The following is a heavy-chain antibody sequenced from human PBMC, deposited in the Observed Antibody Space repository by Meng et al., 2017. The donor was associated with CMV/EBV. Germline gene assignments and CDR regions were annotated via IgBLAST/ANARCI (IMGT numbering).Heavy chain of an antibody. CDR1: GFTFDDYA. V-gene: IGHV3-9*01. CDR3: AKDISYSGSYHAFDY. Sequence: SLKISCAASGFTFDDYAMHWARQAPGKGLEWVSGISWNSGSIGYADSVKGRFTISRDNAKNSLYLQMNSLRAEDTALYYCAKDISYSGSYHAFDYWGQGTLVTVSS. CDR2: ISWNSGSI. J-gene: IGHJ4*02. D-gene: IGHD1-26*01.